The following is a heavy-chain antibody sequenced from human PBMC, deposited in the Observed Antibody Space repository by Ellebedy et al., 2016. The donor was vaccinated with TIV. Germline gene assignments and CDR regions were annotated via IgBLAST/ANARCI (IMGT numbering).Heavy chain of an antibody. V-gene: IGHV4-39*07. CDR2: LKFGGES. CDR3: SRARGQYLYGSGSYFTN. D-gene: IGHD3-10*01. CDR1: GDSITTSNYF. Sequence: MPSETLSLTCSVPGDSITTSNYFWGWVRQPPGKGLEWIGSLKFGGESYFDPPLKSRVTMSVDTPKKQFSLRLTSVTAADTAVYYCSRARGQYLYGSGSYFTNWGQGNMVTVSS. J-gene: IGHJ4*02.